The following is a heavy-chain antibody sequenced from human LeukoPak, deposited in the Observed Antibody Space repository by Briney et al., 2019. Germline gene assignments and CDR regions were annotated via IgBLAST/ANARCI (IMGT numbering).Heavy chain of an antibody. CDR1: GFTFSSYA. J-gene: IGHJ4*02. D-gene: IGHD5-18*01. CDR3: ATTAPVDTAMAFDY. Sequence: GGSLRLSCAASGFTFSSYAMHWVRQAPGKGLEWVAVISYDGSNKYYADSVKGRFTISRDNSKNTLYLQMNSLRSEDTAVYYCATTAPVDTAMAFDYWGQGTLVTVSS. CDR2: ISYDGSNK. V-gene: IGHV3-30-3*01.